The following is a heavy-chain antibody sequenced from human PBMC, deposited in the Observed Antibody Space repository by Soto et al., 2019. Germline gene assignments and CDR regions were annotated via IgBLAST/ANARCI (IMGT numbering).Heavy chain of an antibody. CDR3: AKDSSALSVGVLFDH. J-gene: IGHJ4*02. CDR2: ITGSGVRT. D-gene: IGHD3-16*01. V-gene: IGHV3-23*01. Sequence: EVQLLESGGTLIQPGGSLRLSCAASGFTFSNYALSWVRQAPGKGLEWVSAITGSGVRTYYADSVKGRFTISRDNSKNTLYLQMNSLRADDTAVYYCAKDSSALSVGVLFDHWGQGTLVTVSS. CDR1: GFTFSNYA.